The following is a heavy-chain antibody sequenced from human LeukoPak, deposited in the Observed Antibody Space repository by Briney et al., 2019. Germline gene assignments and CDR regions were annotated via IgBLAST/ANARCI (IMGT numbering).Heavy chain of an antibody. CDR2: ISGSGGST. J-gene: IGHJ4*02. D-gene: IGHD6-19*01. CDR1: GFTFSSYA. V-gene: IGHV3-23*01. CDR3: ARDGGVTSGWYYLDY. Sequence: GGSLRLSCAASGFTFSSYAMSWVRQAPGKGLEWVSAISGSGGSTYYADSVKGRFTISRDNAKNSLYLQMNSLRAEDTAVYYCARDGGVTSGWYYLDYWGQGTLVTVSS.